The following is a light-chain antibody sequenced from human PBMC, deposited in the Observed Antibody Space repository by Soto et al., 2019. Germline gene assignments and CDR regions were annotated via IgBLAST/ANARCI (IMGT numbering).Light chain of an antibody. CDR1: QDIAIY. CDR3: QLLRMYPPT. CDR2: AAS. J-gene: IGKJ4*02. Sequence: IQLNQSPSSLSASVGDRVTITCRASQDIAIYLAWYQQKLGEAPKLLIYAASTSYGGVPSRFSGSGSGADFALSITSRHSEDFTTYYYQLLRMYPPTFDGGTKVEIK. V-gene: IGKV1-9*01.